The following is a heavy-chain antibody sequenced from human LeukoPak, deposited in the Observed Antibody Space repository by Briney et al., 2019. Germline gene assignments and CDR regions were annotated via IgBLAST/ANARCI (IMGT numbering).Heavy chain of an antibody. CDR1: GFTVSNNY. V-gene: IGHV3-23*01. CDR2: ISGSGGST. Sequence: GGSLRLSCVASGFTVSNNYMSWVRQAPGKGLEWVSAISGSGGSTYYADSVKGRFTISRDNSKNTLYLQMNSLRAEDTAVYYCAKDSQRSHYSGYDGPGYWGQGTLVTVSS. J-gene: IGHJ4*02. D-gene: IGHD5-12*01. CDR3: AKDSQRSHYSGYDGPGY.